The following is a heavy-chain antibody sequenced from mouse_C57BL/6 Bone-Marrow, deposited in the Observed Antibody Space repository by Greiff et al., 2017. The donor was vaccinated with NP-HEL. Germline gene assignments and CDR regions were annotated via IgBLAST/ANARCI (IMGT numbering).Heavy chain of an antibody. CDR1: GFSFNTYA. D-gene: IGHD1-1*01. Sequence: EVKLVESGGGLVQPKGSLKLSCAASGFSFNTYAMNWVRQAPGKGLEWVARIRSKSNNYATYYADSVKDRFTISRDDSESMLYLQMNNLKTEDTAMYYCVRRMHYYGSSYGNWYFDVWGTGTTVTVSS. CDR3: VRRMHYYGSSYGNWYFDV. J-gene: IGHJ1*03. CDR2: IRSKSNNYAT. V-gene: IGHV10-1*01.